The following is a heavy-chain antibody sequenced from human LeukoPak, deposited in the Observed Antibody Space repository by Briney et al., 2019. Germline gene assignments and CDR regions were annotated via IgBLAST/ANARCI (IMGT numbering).Heavy chain of an antibody. D-gene: IGHD1-26*01. CDR3: AKPGSGSIEV. Sequence: SETLSLTCAVYGGSFSGYYWSWIRQPPGKGLEWIGEINHSGSTNYNPSLKSRVTISVDTSKNQFSLKLSSVTAADTAVYYCAKPGSGSIEVWGQGTLVTVSS. V-gene: IGHV4-34*01. J-gene: IGHJ4*02. CDR2: INHSGST. CDR1: GGSFSGYY.